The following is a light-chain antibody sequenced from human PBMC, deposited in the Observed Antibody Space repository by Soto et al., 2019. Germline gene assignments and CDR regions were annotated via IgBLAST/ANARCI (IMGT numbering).Light chain of an antibody. CDR3: QQSYSTPWT. J-gene: IGKJ1*01. CDR2: AAS. CDR1: QSISSY. V-gene: IGKV1-39*01. Sequence: DIQMTQSPSSLSASVGDRVTITCRASQSISSYLNWYQQKQGKAPKLXIYAASSLQSGVPSRFSGSGSGTDFTLTISSLQPEDFATYYCQQSYSTPWTFGQGTKVDIK.